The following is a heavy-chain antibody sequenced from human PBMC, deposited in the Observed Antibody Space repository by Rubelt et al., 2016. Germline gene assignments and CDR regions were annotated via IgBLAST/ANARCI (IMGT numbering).Heavy chain of an antibody. CDR1: GGSFTDYY. Sequence: QVQLQQWGAGLLKPSETLSLTCAVYGGSFTDYYWTWIRQPPGKGLEWFGYIYYIGSTYYHPSLTSRVTLSVATAKNQFSLNLNVVTAADTAVYYCARGLDSTKTGADWGQGTLVTVSS. J-gene: IGHJ4*02. CDR2: IYYIGST. CDR3: ARGLDSTKTGAD. V-gene: IGHV4-34*01. D-gene: IGHD3-10*01.